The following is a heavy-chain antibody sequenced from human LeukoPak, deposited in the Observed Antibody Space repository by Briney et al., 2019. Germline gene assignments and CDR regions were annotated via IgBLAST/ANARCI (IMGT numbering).Heavy chain of an antibody. CDR1: GFTFSSYA. CDR3: ARISIVVVPAARYGWFDP. V-gene: IGHV3-23*01. CDR2: ISGSGGST. D-gene: IGHD2-2*01. Sequence: GGSLRLSCAASGFTFSSYAMTWVRQAPGKGLEWVSAISGSGGSTYYADSVKGRFTISRDNSKNTLYLQMNSLRAEDTAVYYCARISIVVVPAARYGWFDPWDQGTLVTVSS. J-gene: IGHJ5*02.